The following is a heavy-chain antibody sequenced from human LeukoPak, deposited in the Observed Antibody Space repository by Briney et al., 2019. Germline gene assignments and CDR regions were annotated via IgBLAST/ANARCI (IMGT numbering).Heavy chain of an antibody. V-gene: IGHV4-34*01. CDR1: GGSFSGYY. J-gene: IGHJ4*02. CDR2: INHSGST. D-gene: IGHD3-10*01. Sequence: SETLSLTCAVYGGSFSGYYWSWIRQPPGKGLEWIGEINHSGSTNYNPSLKSRVTISVDTSKNQFSLKLSSVTAADTAVYYCARDSGLLWFGESYFDYWGQGTLVTVSS. CDR3: ARDSGLLWFGESYFDY.